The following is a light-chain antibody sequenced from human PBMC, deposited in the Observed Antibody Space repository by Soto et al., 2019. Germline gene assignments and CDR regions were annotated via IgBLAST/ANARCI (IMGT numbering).Light chain of an antibody. CDR1: SSNIGAHYD. CDR3: QSYDSGLSQSYV. CDR2: GNT. J-gene: IGLJ1*01. V-gene: IGLV1-40*01. Sequence: QSVLTQPPSVSGAPGQRVTISCTGTSSNIGAHYDVHWYQQLPGTAPKLLIYGNTNRPSGVPDRFSGSKSGTSASLAITGLQPEDEADYYCQSYDSGLSQSYVFGTGTKVTVL.